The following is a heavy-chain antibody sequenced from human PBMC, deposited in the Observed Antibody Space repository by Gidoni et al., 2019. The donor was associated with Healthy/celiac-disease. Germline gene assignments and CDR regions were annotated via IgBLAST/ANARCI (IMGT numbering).Heavy chain of an antibody. CDR3: ARDFPPRRRGVIRFDY. V-gene: IGHV3-21*01. Sequence: EVQLVESGGGLVKPGGSLRLSCAASGFTFSSYSMNWVRQAPGKGLEWVSSISSSSSYIYYADSVKGRFTISRDNAKNSLYLQMNSLRAEDTAVYYCARDFPPRRRGVIRFDYWGQGTLVTASS. J-gene: IGHJ4*02. CDR1: GFTFSSYS. D-gene: IGHD3-10*01. CDR2: ISSSSSYI.